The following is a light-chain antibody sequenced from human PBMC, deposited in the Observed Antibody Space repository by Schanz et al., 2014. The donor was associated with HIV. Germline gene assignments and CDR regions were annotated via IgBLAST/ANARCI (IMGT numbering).Light chain of an antibody. Sequence: EIVMTQSPATLSVSPGERATLSCRASQTVSSNLAWYQQKPGQAPRLLIFGASTRATGVPVRFSGSGSGTEFTLTISSLQAEDVATYYCQQYNNWPPRTFGQGTKVEVK. J-gene: IGKJ1*01. CDR2: GAS. CDR3: QQYNNWPPRT. V-gene: IGKV3-15*01. CDR1: QTVSSN.